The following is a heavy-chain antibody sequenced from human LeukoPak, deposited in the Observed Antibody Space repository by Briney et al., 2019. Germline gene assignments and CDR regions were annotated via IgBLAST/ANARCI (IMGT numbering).Heavy chain of an antibody. J-gene: IGHJ6*02. CDR3: ARDLDTARWDYYGMDV. CDR1: GGSISSYY. V-gene: IGHV4-59*01. D-gene: IGHD5-18*01. CDR2: IYDSGST. Sequence: SETLSLTCTVSGGSISSYYWSWIRQPPGKGLEWIGYIYDSGSTKYNPSLKSRVTISVDTSRNQFSLKLSSVTAADTGVYYCARDLDTARWDYYGMDVWGQGTTVTVSS.